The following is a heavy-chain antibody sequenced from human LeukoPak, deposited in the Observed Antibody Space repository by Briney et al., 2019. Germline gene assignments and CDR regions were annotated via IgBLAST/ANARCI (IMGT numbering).Heavy chain of an antibody. V-gene: IGHV3-30*18. CDR3: AKDLYTYGSGSYYRFDY. Sequence: GRSLRLSCAASGFTFSSYGMHWVRQAPGKGLEWVAVISYDGSNKYYADSVKGRFTISRDNSKNTLYLQMNSLRAEDTAVYYCAKDLYTYGSGSYYRFDYWGQGTLVTVSS. CDR2: ISYDGSNK. D-gene: IGHD3-10*01. CDR1: GFTFSSYG. J-gene: IGHJ4*02.